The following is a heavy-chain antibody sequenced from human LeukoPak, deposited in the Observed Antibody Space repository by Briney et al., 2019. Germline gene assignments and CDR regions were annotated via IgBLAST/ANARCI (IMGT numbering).Heavy chain of an antibody. CDR2: NSCNDDK. CDR1: GFSLITTAVG. V-gene: IGHV2-5*01. J-gene: IGHJ5*02. Sequence: SGPTLVNPTQTPTLTCTFSGFSLITTAVGVGWIRQPPGKALEWLAHNSCNDDKRYSPSLKSRLTITKDASKNQVLLTVTNMDPVDTATYYCAHSMSATDDLFDPWGQGTLVTVCS. CDR3: AHSMSATDDLFDP. D-gene: IGHD3-16*01.